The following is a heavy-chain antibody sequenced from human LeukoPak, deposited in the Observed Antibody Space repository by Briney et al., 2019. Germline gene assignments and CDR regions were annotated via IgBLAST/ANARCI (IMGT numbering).Heavy chain of an antibody. CDR1: GGTFSSYA. Sequence: ASVKVSCKASGGTFSSYAISWVRQAPGKGLEWMGRIIPILGIANYAQKFQGRVTITADKSTSTAYMELSSLRSEDTAVYYCARDEELYYDSSVHGAWYAFDIWGQGTMVTVSS. D-gene: IGHD3-22*01. J-gene: IGHJ3*02. CDR2: IIPILGIA. CDR3: ARDEELYYDSSVHGAWYAFDI. V-gene: IGHV1-69*04.